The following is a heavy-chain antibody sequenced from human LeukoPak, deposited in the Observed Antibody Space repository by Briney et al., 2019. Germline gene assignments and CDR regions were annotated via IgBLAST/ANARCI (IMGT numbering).Heavy chain of an antibody. CDR1: GGSISSYY. CDR2: IYTSGST. V-gene: IGHV4-4*07. Sequence: KASETLSLTCTVSGGSISSYYWSWIRQPAGKGLEWIGRIYTSGSTYYNPSLRSRVTLSVDTSRNHFSLKLSSATAADTAVYFCAREHILGPVDNWGQGTLVIVSS. CDR3: AREHILGPVDN. J-gene: IGHJ4*02. D-gene: IGHD3-16*01.